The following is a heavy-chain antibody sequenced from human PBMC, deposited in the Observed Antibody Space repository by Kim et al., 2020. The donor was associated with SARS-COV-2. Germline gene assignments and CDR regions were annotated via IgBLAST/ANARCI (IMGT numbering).Heavy chain of an antibody. Sequence: SVKVSCKASGGTFSSYTISWVRQAPGQGLEWMGRIIPILGIANYAQKFQGRVTITADKSTSTAYMELSSLRSEDTAVYYCARSTYYYDSSGYYPYDAFDIWGQGTMVTVSS. J-gene: IGHJ3*02. CDR3: ARSTYYYDSSGYYPYDAFDI. CDR2: IIPILGIA. CDR1: GGTFSSYT. V-gene: IGHV1-69*02. D-gene: IGHD3-22*01.